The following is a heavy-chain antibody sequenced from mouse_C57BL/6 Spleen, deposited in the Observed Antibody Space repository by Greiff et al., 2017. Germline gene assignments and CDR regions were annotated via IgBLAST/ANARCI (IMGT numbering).Heavy chain of an antibody. D-gene: IGHD3-2*02. CDR1: GYTFTSYW. V-gene: IGHV1-61*01. Sequence: QVQLQQPGAELVRPGSSVKLSCKASGYTFTSYWMDWVKQRPGQVLEWIGNIYPSDSETHYNQKFKDKATLTVDKSSSTAYMQLSSLTSEDSAVYYCARWTAQAADYWGQGTTLTVSS. CDR2: IYPSDSET. J-gene: IGHJ2*01. CDR3: ARWTAQAADY.